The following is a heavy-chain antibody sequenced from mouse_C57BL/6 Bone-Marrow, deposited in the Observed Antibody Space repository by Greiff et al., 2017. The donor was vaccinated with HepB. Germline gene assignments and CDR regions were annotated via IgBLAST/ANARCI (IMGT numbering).Heavy chain of an antibody. CDR2: ISSGSSTI. V-gene: IGHV5-17*01. Sequence: DVMLVESGGGLVKPGGSLKLSCAASGFTFSDYGMHWVRQAPEKGLEWVAYISSGSSTIYYADTVKGRFTISRDNAKNTLFLQMTSLRSEDTAMYYCARSSTVVADWYFDVWGTGTTVTVSS. J-gene: IGHJ1*03. CDR3: ARSSTVVADWYFDV. D-gene: IGHD1-1*01. CDR1: GFTFSDYG.